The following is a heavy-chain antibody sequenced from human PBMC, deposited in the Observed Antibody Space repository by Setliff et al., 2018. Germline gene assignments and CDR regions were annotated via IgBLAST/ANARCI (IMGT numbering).Heavy chain of an antibody. J-gene: IGHJ5*02. CDR2: INQGGSDQ. Sequence: GGSLRLSCSASGFTFSSLWMAWVRQAPGKGLEWVANINQGGSDQFYVESVKGRFTISRDNAKNSLFLQMNSLRVEDTAVYYCARDVFDFRTGQAGPWDQGTLVTVSS. D-gene: IGHD3-3*01. CDR3: ARDVFDFRTGQAGP. CDR1: GFTFSSLW. V-gene: IGHV3-7*01.